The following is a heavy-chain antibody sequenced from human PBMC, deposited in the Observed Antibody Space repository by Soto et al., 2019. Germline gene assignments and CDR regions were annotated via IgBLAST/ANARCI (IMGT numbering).Heavy chain of an antibody. CDR1: GYSFTSYW. V-gene: IGHV5-51*01. J-gene: IGHJ4*02. CDR2: IYPGDSDT. CDR3: ARHVIAVAGNVGYYFDY. D-gene: IGHD6-19*01. Sequence: GESLKISCKGSGYSFTSYWIGWVRQMPGKGLEWMGIIYPGDSDTRYSPSFQGQVTISADKSISTANLQWSSLKASDTAMYYCARHVIAVAGNVGYYFDYWGQGTLVTVSS.